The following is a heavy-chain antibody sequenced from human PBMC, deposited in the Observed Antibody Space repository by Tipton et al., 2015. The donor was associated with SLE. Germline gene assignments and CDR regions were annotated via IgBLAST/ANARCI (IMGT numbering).Heavy chain of an antibody. J-gene: IGHJ4*02. D-gene: IGHD2-15*01. CDR1: GGSISSYY. Sequence: TLSLTCTVSGGSISSYYWSWIRQPPGKGLEWIGYIYYSGSTNYNPSLKSRVTISVDTSKNQFSLKLSSVTAADTAVYYCARDCSGGSCYSLWGQGTLVTVSS. V-gene: IGHV4-59*12. CDR3: ARDCSGGSCYSL. CDR2: IYYSGST.